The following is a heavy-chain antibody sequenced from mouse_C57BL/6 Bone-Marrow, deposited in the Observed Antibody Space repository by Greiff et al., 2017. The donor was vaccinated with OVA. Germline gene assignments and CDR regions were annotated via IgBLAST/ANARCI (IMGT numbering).Heavy chain of an antibody. J-gene: IGHJ2*01. CDR3: ARGGSYFDY. CDR2: IYPRSGNT. D-gene: IGHD1-1*01. Sequence: VQLQQSGAELARPGASVKLSCKASGYTFTSYGISWVKQRTGQGPEWIGEIYPRSGNTYYNEKFKGKATLTADKSSSTAYMELRSLTSEDSAVYFCARGGSYFDYWGQGTTLTVSS. CDR1: GYTFTSYG. V-gene: IGHV1-81*01.